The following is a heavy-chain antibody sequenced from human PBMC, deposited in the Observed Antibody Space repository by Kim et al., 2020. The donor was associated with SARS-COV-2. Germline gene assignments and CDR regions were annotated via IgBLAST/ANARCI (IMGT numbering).Heavy chain of an antibody. Sequence: SETLSLTYSVSGGSIRSGGKFWTWIRQHPAKGLEWIGYTSYSGNSHYSPSLRSRVTISLQTSQNQFSLELSSVTAADTAVYYCARGQPLDYWGQGSLVT. CDR1: GGSIRSGGKF. CDR2: TSYSGNS. D-gene: IGHD2-2*01. V-gene: IGHV4-31*03. J-gene: IGHJ4*02. CDR3: ARGQPLDY.